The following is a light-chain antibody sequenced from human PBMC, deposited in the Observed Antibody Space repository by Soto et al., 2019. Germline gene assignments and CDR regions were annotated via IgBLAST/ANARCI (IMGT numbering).Light chain of an antibody. CDR2: VEGSGSY. J-gene: IGLJ3*02. V-gene: IGLV4-60*03. Sequence: QTVVTQSSSASASLGSSVKLTCTLSSGHSSYIIAWHQQQPGKAPRHLMKVEGSGSYNKGSGVPDRFSGSSSGADRYLTISNLQSEDEADYYCETWDSNTRVFGGGTKLTV. CDR3: ETWDSNTRV. CDR1: SGHSSYI.